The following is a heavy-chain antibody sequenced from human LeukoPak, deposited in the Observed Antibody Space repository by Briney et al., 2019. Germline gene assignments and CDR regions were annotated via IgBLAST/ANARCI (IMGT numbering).Heavy chain of an antibody. CDR1: GFTFDDYA. CDR3: AKATYGSGKKPYYYYMDV. D-gene: IGHD3-10*01. J-gene: IGHJ6*03. V-gene: IGHV3-9*01. CDR2: ISWNSGSI. Sequence: GGSLGLSCAASGFTFDDYAMHWVRQAPGKGLEWVSGISWNSGSIGYADSVKGRFTISRDNAKNSLYLQMNSLRAEDTALFYCAKATYGSGKKPYYYYMDVWGKGTTVTISS.